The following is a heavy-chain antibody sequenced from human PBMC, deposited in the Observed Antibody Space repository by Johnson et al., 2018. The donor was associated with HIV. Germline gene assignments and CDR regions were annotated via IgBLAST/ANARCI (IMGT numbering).Heavy chain of an antibody. D-gene: IGHD3-22*01. CDR3: ARDRRNYYDSSGYPDYDALDI. Sequence: VQLVESGGGVVQPGRSLRLSCAASGFTFSSHAMHWVRQAPGKGLEWVSYISSSGSTIYYADSVKGRFTISRDNAKNSLYLQMNSLRAEDTALYYCARDRRNYYDSSGYPDYDALDIWGQGTMVTVSS. V-gene: IGHV3-48*03. J-gene: IGHJ3*02. CDR2: ISSSGSTI. CDR1: GFTFSSHA.